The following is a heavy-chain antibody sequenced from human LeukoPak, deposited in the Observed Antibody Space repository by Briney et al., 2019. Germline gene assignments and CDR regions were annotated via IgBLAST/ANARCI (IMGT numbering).Heavy chain of an antibody. CDR2: IYSGGST. V-gene: IGHV3-66*01. J-gene: IGHJ6*02. CDR3: AREEVVPAAMSYYYYGMDV. D-gene: IGHD2-2*01. Sequence: GGSLRLSCAASGFTVSSNYMSWVRQAPGEGLEWVSVIYSGGSTYYANSVKGRFTISRDNSKNTLYLQMNSLRAEDTAVYYCAREEVVPAAMSYYYYGMDVWGQGTTVTVSS. CDR1: GFTVSSNY.